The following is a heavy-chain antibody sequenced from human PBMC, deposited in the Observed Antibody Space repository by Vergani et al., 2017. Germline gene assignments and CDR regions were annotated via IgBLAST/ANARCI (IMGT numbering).Heavy chain of an antibody. CDR2: IWYDGSNK. CDR1: GFTFSSYG. Sequence: QVQLVESGGGVVQPGRSLRLSCAASGFTFSSYGMHWVRQAPGKGLEWVAVIWYDGSNKYYADSVKGRFTISRDNSKNTLYLQMNSLRAEDTAVYYCARDRSQGRSHYFDYWGQGTLVTVSS. J-gene: IGHJ4*02. V-gene: IGHV3-33*01. CDR3: ARDRSQGRSHYFDY.